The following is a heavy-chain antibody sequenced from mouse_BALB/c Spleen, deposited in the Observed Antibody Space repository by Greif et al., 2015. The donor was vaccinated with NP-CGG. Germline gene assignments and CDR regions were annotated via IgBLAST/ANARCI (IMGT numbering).Heavy chain of an antibody. Sequence: VQLQQSGAELVKPGASVKLSCTASGFNIKDTYMHWVKQRPEQGLEWIGRIDPANGNTKYDPKFQGKATITADTSSNTAYLQLSSLTSEDTAVYYCAGSVTRGAYWGQGTLVPVSA. CDR3: AGSVTRGAY. J-gene: IGHJ3*01. CDR2: IDPANGNT. V-gene: IGHV14-3*02. D-gene: IGHD2-13*01. CDR1: GFNIKDTY.